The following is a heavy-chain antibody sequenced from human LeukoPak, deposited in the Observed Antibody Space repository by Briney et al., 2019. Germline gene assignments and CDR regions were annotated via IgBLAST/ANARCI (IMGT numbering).Heavy chain of an antibody. Sequence: SETLSLTCTVSGGSISSSSYYWGWIRQPPGKGLEWIGSIYYSGSTYYNPSLKSRVTISVDTSKNQFSLKLSSVTAADTAVYYCARGCYDSSVDYWGQGTLVTVSS. V-gene: IGHV4-39*07. J-gene: IGHJ4*02. D-gene: IGHD3-22*01. CDR2: IYYSGST. CDR1: GGSISSSSYY. CDR3: ARGCYDSSVDY.